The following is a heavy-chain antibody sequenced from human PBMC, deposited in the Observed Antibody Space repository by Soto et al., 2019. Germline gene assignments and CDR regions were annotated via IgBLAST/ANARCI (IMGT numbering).Heavy chain of an antibody. CDR1: GGSFSNFG. Sequence: RASVKVSCKASGGSFSNFGISWVRQAPGQGLEWMGGIVPVFGRPNYAQRFRGRLTITADESTSTGYMELIGLRSDDTAVYYCAREGSGYNFWGQGTQVTVSS. CDR3: AREGSGYNF. CDR2: IVPVFGRP. D-gene: IGHD5-12*01. V-gene: IGHV1-69*13. J-gene: IGHJ4*02.